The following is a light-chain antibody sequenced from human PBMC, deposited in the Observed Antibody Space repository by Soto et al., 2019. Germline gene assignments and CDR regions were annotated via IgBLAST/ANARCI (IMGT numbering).Light chain of an antibody. J-gene: IGKJ4*01. CDR2: GAS. CDR1: RNINRK. Sequence: EIVMTQSPATLSVSPGERATLSCRASRNINRKLAWYQQKPGQAPRLLISGASTMATGIPARFSGSGSETEFTLTLSSLQSEDFPVYFCQQYYDYPPLIFGGGTKVEIK. V-gene: IGKV3-15*01. CDR3: QQYYDYPPLI.